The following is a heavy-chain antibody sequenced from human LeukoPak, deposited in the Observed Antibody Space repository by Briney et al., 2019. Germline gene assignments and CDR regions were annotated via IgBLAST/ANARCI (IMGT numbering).Heavy chain of an antibody. J-gene: IGHJ4*02. CDR3: TRGGEILLWALGY. CDR2: INSEGSST. V-gene: IGHV3-74*01. CDR1: GFTFSSYW. Sequence: GGSLRLSCAASGFTFSSYWMFWVRQAPGKGLVWVSRINSEGSSTTYADSVKGRFTISRDNAKNTLYLQMNSLRAEDTAVYHCTRGGEILLWALGYCGQGTLVTVSS. D-gene: IGHD5-18*01.